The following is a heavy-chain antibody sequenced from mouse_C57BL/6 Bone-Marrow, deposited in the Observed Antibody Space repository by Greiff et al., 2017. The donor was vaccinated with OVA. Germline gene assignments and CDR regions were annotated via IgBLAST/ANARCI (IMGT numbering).Heavy chain of an antibody. CDR2: ISNGGGST. J-gene: IGHJ1*03. Sequence: EVQRVESGGGLVQPGGSLKLSCAASGFTFSDYYMYWVRQTPEKRLEWVAYISNGGGSTYYPDTVKGRFTISRDNAKNTLYLQMSRLKSEDTAMYYCARPHDWYFDVWGTGTTVTVSS. V-gene: IGHV5-12*01. CDR1: GFTFSDYY. CDR3: ARPHDWYFDV.